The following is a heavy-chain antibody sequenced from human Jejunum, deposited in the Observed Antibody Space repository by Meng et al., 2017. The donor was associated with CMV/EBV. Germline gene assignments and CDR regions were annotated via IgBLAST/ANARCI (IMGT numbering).Heavy chain of an antibody. CDR1: SYA. J-gene: IGHJ6*02. CDR2: ISYDGSNK. D-gene: IGHD3-16*01. CDR3: ARDPKGGGGYYYYYGTDV. Sequence: SYAMHWVRQAPGKGLEWVAVISYDGSNKYYADSVKGRFTISRDNSKNTLYLQMNSLRAEDTAVYYCARDPKGGGGYYYYYGTDVWGQGTTVTVSS. V-gene: IGHV3-30*04.